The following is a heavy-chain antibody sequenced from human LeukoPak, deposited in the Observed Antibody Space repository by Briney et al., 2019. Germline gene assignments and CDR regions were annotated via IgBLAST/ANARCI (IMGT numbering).Heavy chain of an antibody. CDR1: GFTFSNAW. D-gene: IGHD5-24*01. CDR3: STGWDFDY. CDR2: IKSKPDGATT. Sequence: PGGSLRLSCAGSGFTFSNAWMNWVRQAPGKGLEWVGRIKSKPDGATTDYAAPVKGRFIISRDDSKNTVYLQMNSLETEDTAVYYCSTGWDFDYWGQGTLDTVSS. V-gene: IGHV3-15*01. J-gene: IGHJ4*02.